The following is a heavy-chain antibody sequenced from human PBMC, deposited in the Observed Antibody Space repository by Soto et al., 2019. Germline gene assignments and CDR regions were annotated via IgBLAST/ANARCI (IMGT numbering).Heavy chain of an antibody. D-gene: IGHD3-3*01. CDR3: ARDQNPYYDFWSGYYRYYYYYGMDV. V-gene: IGHV4-39*02. CDR1: GGSISSSIYY. CDR2: IYYSGST. Sequence: SETLYLTCTVSGGSISSSIYYWGWIRQPPGKGLEWIGSIYYSGSTYYNPSLKSRVTISVDTSKNQFSLMLSSVTAADTAVYYCARDQNPYYDFWSGYYRYYYYYGMDVWGQGTTVT. J-gene: IGHJ6*02.